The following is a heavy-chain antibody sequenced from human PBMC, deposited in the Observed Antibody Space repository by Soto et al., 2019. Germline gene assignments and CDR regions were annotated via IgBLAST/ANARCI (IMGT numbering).Heavy chain of an antibody. V-gene: IGHV1-2*04. CDR1: GYTFTGYY. D-gene: IGHD1-7*01. CDR2: INPNSGGT. CDR3: ARGSPVTGTTTWYYYYMDV. J-gene: IGHJ6*03. Sequence: QVQLVQSGAEVKKPGASVKVSCKASGYTFTGYYMHWVRQAPGQGLEWMGWINPNSGGTNYAQKFQGWVTMTRDTSISTAYMELSRLRSDDTAVYYCARGSPVTGTTTWYYYYMDVWGKGTTVTVSS.